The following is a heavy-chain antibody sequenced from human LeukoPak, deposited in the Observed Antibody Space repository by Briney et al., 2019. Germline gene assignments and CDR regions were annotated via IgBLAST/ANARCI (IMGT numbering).Heavy chain of an antibody. D-gene: IGHD3-3*01. V-gene: IGHV3-21*01. J-gene: IGHJ4*02. Sequence: KSGGSLRLSCAASGFTSSSYSMNWVRQAPGKGLEWVSSISSSSSYIYYADSVKGRFTISRDNAKNSLYLQMNSLRAEDTAVYYCARGLSGHYDFWSGSLYYFDYWGQGTLVTVSS. CDR1: GFTSSSYS. CDR3: ARGLSGHYDFWSGSLYYFDY. CDR2: ISSSSSYI.